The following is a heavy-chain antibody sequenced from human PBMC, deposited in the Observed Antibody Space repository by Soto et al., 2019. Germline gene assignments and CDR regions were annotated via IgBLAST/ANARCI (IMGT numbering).Heavy chain of an antibody. CDR1: GFTFGDYA. CDR2: IRCKIYGETT. V-gene: IGHV3-49*03. CDR3: TRDLSSGWYTGYYYGLDV. J-gene: IGHJ6*02. D-gene: IGHD6-19*01. Sequence: PVGSPRLSCTASGFTFGDYAMGRFLQAPGKWQELVALIRCKIYGETTEYAASVKGRFTISRENSKSISYLQMNSLKTEDTAVYYCTRDLSSGWYTGYYYGLDVWGQGTTVTVSS.